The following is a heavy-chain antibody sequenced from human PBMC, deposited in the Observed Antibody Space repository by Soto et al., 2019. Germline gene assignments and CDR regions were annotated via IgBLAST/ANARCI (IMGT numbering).Heavy chain of an antibody. D-gene: IGHD2-15*01. V-gene: IGHV3-23*01. CDR3: ANTRRAYCSGGSCYSGLYYYGMDV. CDR2: ISGSGGST. CDR1: GFTFSSYA. J-gene: IGHJ6*02. Sequence: PGGSLRLSCAASGFTFSSYAMSWVRQAPGKGLEWVSAISGSGGSTYYADSVKGRFTISRDNSKNTLYLQMNSLRAEDTAVYYCANTRRAYCSGGSCYSGLYYYGMDVWGQGTTVTVSS.